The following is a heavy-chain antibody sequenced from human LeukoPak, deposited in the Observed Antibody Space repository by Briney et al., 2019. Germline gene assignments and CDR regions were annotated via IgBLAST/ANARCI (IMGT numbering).Heavy chain of an antibody. CDR1: GFTFSSYA. Sequence: GGSLTLSCAASGFTFSSYAMSWVRQAPGKGLEWVSAISGSGGSTYYADSVKGRFTISRDNSKNALYLQMNSLRAEDTAVYYCAKDPGPLYSSGWYADAFDIWGQGTMVTVSS. CDR2: ISGSGGST. CDR3: AKDPGPLYSSGWYADAFDI. V-gene: IGHV3-23*01. J-gene: IGHJ3*02. D-gene: IGHD6-19*01.